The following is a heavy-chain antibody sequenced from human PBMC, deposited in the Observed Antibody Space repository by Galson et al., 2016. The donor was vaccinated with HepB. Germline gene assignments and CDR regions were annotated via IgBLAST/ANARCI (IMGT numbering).Heavy chain of an antibody. V-gene: IGHV3-11*01. CDR1: GFSFSDYH. CDR3: ARDGTGAPGY. CDR2: ITGSGSAI. J-gene: IGHJ1*01. D-gene: IGHD1-26*01. Sequence: SLRLSCAASGFSFSDYHMSWIRQAPGKGLEWISYITGSGSAIYYADSVKGRFTISRDNTKNSLDLQMNSLRVEDTAVYYCARDGTGAPGYWGQGTLVTVSS.